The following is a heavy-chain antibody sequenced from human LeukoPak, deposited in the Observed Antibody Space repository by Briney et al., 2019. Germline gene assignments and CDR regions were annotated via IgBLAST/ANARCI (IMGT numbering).Heavy chain of an antibody. V-gene: IGHV4-61*01. CDR2: IYYSGST. D-gene: IGHD2-2*01. J-gene: IGHJ6*04. CDR3: AREAPLLPAAAPRPGYYYGMDV. Sequence: SETLSLTCTVSGGSVSSGSYYWGWIRQPPGKGLEWIGYIYYSGSTNYNPSLKSRVTISVDTSKNQFSLKLSSVTAADTAVYYCAREAPLLPAAAPRPGYYYGMDVWGKGTTVTVSS. CDR1: GGSVSSGSYY.